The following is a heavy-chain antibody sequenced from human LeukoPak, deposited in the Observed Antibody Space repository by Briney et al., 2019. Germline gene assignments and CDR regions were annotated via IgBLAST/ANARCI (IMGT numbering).Heavy chain of an antibody. CDR1: GGSISSSSYY. D-gene: IGHD3-16*01. V-gene: IGHV4-39*01. CDR2: IYYSGST. Sequence: SETLSLTCTVSGGSISSSSYYWGWIRQPPGKGLEWIGSIYYSGSTYYNPSLKSRVTISVDTSKNQFSLKLSSVTAADTAVYYCARGRGILGLYYFDYWGQGTLVTVSS. CDR3: ARGRGILGLYYFDY. J-gene: IGHJ4*02.